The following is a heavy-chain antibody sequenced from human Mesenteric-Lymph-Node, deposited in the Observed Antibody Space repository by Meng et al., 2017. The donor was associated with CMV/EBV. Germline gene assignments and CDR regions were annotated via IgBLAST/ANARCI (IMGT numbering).Heavy chain of an antibody. V-gene: IGHV4-61*01. J-gene: IGHJ6*02. CDR1: GGSVSSGSYY. D-gene: IGHD6-13*01. CDR3: AREDIAAAGTYYYSMDV. CDR2: IYYSGYT. Sequence: SETLSLTCSVSGGSVSSGSYYWSWIRQPPGKGLEWIGYIYYSGYTNYNSSLKSRVTISVGTSKNQFSLKLSSVTAADTAVYYCAREDIAAAGTYYYSMDVWGQGTTVTVSS.